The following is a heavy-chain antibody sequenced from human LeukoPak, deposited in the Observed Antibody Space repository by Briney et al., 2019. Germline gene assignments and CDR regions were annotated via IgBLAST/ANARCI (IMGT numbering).Heavy chain of an antibody. CDR3: ARVDGSGNSIFDY. CDR2: INPGGRST. J-gene: IGHJ4*02. Sequence: GGSLRLSCAASGFTFNSYWMHWVRQAPGKGLVWVSRINPGGRSTNYADPVKGRFTISRDNAKNTLYLQMNSLRAEDTAIYYCARVDGSGNSIFDYWGQGTLVPVSS. D-gene: IGHD3-22*01. CDR1: GFTFNSYW. V-gene: IGHV3-74*01.